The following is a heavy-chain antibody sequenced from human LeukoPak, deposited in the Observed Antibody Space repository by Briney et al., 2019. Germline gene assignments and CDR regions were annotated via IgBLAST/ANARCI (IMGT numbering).Heavy chain of an antibody. D-gene: IGHD3-22*01. CDR1: GFTFSSYA. CDR2: ISGSGGST. V-gene: IGHV3-23*01. J-gene: IGHJ4*02. Sequence: GGSLRLSCAASGFTFSSYAMSWVRQAPGKGLEWVSAISGSGGSTYYADSVKGRFTISRDNSKNTLYLQMNSLRAEDTAVYYCARAYYYDSSGYYAPEWGQGTLVTVSS. CDR3: ARAYYYDSSGYYAPE.